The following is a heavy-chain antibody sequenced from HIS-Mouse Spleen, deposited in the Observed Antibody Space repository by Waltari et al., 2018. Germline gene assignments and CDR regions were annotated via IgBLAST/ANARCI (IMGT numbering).Heavy chain of an antibody. CDR3: AREIPYSSSWYDWYFDL. D-gene: IGHD6-13*01. CDR2: IYYSGST. J-gene: IGHJ2*01. Sequence: QLQLQESGPGLVKPSETLSLTCTASGGSISSSSYYLCWSRQPPGKGLAWIGGIYYSGSTYYNPSLKSRVTISVDTSKNQFSLKLSSVTAADTAVYYCAREIPYSSSWYDWYFDLWGRGTLVTVSS. V-gene: IGHV4-39*07. CDR1: GGSISSSSYY.